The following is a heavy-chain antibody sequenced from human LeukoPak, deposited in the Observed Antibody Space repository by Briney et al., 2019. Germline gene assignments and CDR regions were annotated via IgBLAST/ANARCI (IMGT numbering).Heavy chain of an antibody. CDR2: ISGYNGNP. J-gene: IGHJ5*02. CDR3: ARDRAWFDP. CDR1: GYTFTSYG. V-gene: IGHV1-18*01. Sequence: GASVMVSCKASGYTFTSYGISWVRQAPGQGLEWMGWISGYNGNPNHAQKFQGRVTMTTDTSTSTAYMELRSLRSDDTAVYYCARDRAWFDPWGQGTLVTVSS.